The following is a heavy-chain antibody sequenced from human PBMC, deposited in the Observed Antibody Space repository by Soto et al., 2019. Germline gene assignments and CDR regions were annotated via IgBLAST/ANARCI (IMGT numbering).Heavy chain of an antibody. D-gene: IGHD1-26*01. CDR3: ARFTGISKWTFDS. Sequence: QVQLVQSGAEVKKPGASVKVSCRASGYTFTSYGISWVRQAPGQGLEWMGWISAYNEKTTYAQKFQGRLTMTTDTSSNTAYMELRSLRYDDTAVYYCARFTGISKWTFDSWGQGTLVTVSS. CDR1: GYTFTSYG. CDR2: ISAYNEKT. J-gene: IGHJ4*02. V-gene: IGHV1-18*01.